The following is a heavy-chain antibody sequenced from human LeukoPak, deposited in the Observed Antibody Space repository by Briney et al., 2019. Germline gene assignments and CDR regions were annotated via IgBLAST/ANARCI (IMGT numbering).Heavy chain of an antibody. J-gene: IGHJ4*02. D-gene: IGHD2-2*01. CDR2: INSDGSST. V-gene: IGHV3-74*01. Sequence: GGSLRLSCAVSGFTFTSYAMSWVRQAPGKGLEWVSRINSDGSSTSYADSVKGRFTTSRGNAKNTLYLQMNSLRAEDTAVYYCASRALGASCCYFDYWGQGTLVTVSS. CDR1: GFTFTSYA. CDR3: ASRALGASCCYFDY.